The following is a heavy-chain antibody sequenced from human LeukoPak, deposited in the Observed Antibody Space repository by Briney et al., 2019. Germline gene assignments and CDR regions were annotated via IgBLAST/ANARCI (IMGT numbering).Heavy chain of an antibody. Sequence: VASVKVSCKASGYTFTSYAMHWVRQAPGQRLEWMGWINAGNGNTEYSQKFQGRVTITRDTSASTAYMELSSLRSEDTAVYYCAGVAAAGTIWFDPWGQGTLVTVSS. CDR2: INAGNGNT. V-gene: IGHV1-3*01. J-gene: IGHJ5*02. CDR3: AGVAAAGTIWFDP. CDR1: GYTFTSYA. D-gene: IGHD6-13*01.